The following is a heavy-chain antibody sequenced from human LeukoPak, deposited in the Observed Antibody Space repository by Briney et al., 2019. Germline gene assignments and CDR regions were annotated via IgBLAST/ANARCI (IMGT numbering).Heavy chain of an antibody. V-gene: IGHV3-21*01. J-gene: IGHJ4*02. D-gene: IGHD5-18*01. CDR2: IRSSSSYT. Sequence: GGSLRLSCAASGFTFSSYSMNWVRQAPGKGLEWVSSIRSSSSYTYYADSVKGRFTISRDNAKNSLYLQMNSLRAEDTAVYYCARDRSRDTAWGQGTLVTVSS. CDR1: GFTFSSYS. CDR3: ARDRSRDTA.